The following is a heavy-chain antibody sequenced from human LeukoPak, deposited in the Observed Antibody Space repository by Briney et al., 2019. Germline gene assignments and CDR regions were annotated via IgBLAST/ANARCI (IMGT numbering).Heavy chain of an antibody. CDR1: GDFITAYY. J-gene: IGHJ4*02. CDR2: VYYTGST. CDR3: ASNTGTVFDN. Sequence: SETLSVTCSVSGDFITAYYWSWIRQPPGKGLKWIGYVYYTGSTEYSPSLRSRVTISLEMSKQQFSLNLTSVTAADTAVHYCASNTGTVFDNWGQGALVTVSS. D-gene: IGHD7-27*01. V-gene: IGHV4-59*01.